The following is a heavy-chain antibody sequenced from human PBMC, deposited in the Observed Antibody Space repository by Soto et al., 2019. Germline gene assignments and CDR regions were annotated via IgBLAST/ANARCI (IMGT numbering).Heavy chain of an antibody. D-gene: IGHD3-22*01. CDR3: ARERRHIVDPFDY. V-gene: IGHV1-18*04. CDR1: GYTFTSYG. J-gene: IGHJ4*02. Sequence: ASVKVSCKASGYTFTSYGISWLRESPGQGLEWMGWISAYNGDTNYAQKLQGRVTMTTDTSTSTAYMELRSLRSDDTAVYYCARERRHIVDPFDYWGQGTLVTVSS. CDR2: ISAYNGDT.